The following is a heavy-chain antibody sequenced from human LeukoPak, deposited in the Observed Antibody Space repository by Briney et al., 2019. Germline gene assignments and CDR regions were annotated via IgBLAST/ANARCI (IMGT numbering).Heavy chain of an antibody. Sequence: SETLSLTCTVSGGSIVRYSWSWIRRPPGKGLEWIGYIYYSGSTNYTPSLKSRVTISVDTFKNPFSLKLSSVTAADTAVYYCARHCPGPDYYDSSGYPTIDAFDIWGQGTMVTVSS. CDR1: GGSIVRYS. V-gene: IGHV4-59*08. CDR3: ARHCPGPDYYDSSGYPTIDAFDI. D-gene: IGHD3-22*01. CDR2: IYYSGST. J-gene: IGHJ3*02.